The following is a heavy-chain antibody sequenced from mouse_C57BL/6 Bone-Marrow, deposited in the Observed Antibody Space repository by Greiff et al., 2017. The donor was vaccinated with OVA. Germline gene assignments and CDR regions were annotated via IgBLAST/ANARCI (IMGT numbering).Heavy chain of an antibody. CDR3: ARESYGNYGAMDY. CDR1: GIDFSRYW. Sequence: EVQLLQSGGGLVQPGGSLKLSCAASGIDFSRYWMSWVRRAPGKGLEWIGEINPDSSTINYAPSLKDKFIISRDNAKNTLYLQMSKVRSEDTALYYCARESYGNYGAMDYWGQGTSVTVSS. CDR2: INPDSSTI. J-gene: IGHJ4*01. D-gene: IGHD2-1*01. V-gene: IGHV4-1*01.